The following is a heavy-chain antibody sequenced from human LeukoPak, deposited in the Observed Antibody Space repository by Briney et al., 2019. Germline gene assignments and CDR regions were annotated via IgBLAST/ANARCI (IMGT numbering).Heavy chain of an antibody. V-gene: IGHV4-34*01. CDR3: ASSNTAIVVVPAAMGPFDP. J-gene: IGHJ5*02. CDR2: INHSGST. CDR1: GGSFSGYY. D-gene: IGHD2-2*01. Sequence: PSETLSLTCAVSGGSFSGYYWSWIRQPPGKGLEWIGEINHSGSTNYNPSLKSRVTISVDTSKNQFSLKLSSVTAADTAVYYCASSNTAIVVVPAAMGPFDPWGQGTLVTVSS.